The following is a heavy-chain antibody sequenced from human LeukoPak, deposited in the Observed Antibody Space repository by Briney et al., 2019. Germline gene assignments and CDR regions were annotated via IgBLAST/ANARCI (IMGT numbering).Heavy chain of an antibody. CDR1: GFTFTSYS. CDR3: ARKAQYNGHYPLDY. J-gene: IGHJ4*02. Sequence: GGSLRLSCAAPGFTFTSYSMSWVRQAPGKGLEWVSGTSDRGDYTYYADSVKGRFTISRDSSKNTLFLQMNSLRAEDTALYFCARKAQYNGHYPLDYWGQGTLVTVSS. V-gene: IGHV3-23*01. D-gene: IGHD1-7*01. CDR2: TSDRGDYT.